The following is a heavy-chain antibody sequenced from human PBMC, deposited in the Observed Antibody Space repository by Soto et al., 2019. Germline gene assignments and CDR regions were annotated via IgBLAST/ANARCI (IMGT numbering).Heavy chain of an antibody. J-gene: IGHJ3*01. CDR2: INPNSGGT. CDR3: ARPNYDFWSGSHDAFDL. Sequence: ASVKVSCRASGYTFTGYYMHWVRQAPGQGLEWMGWINPNSGGTNYAQKFQGWVTMTRDTSISTAYMELSRLRSDDTAVYYCARPNYDFWSGSHDAFDLWGQGTMVTVSS. V-gene: IGHV1-2*04. D-gene: IGHD3-3*01. CDR1: GYTFTGYY.